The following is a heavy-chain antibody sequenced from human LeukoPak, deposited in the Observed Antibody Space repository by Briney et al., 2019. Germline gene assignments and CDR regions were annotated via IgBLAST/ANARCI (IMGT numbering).Heavy chain of an antibody. CDR2: INTDGTTT. CDR1: GFTFSTYW. CDR3: VSDHTGHDDY. J-gene: IGHJ4*02. V-gene: IGHV3-74*01. Sequence: GGSLRLSCAASGFTFSTYWMHWVRQAPGKGLVWVSRINTDGTTTTYADSVKGRFTISRDNAKNTLHLQMNSLRVEDTAVYYCVSDHTGHDDYWGQGTLVTVSS. D-gene: IGHD1-1*01.